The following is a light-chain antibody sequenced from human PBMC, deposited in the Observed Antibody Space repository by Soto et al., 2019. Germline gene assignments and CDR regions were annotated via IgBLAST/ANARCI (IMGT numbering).Light chain of an antibody. CDR2: EGS. V-gene: IGLV2-23*01. CDR1: SSDVGSYNL. CDR3: CSYAGSTV. Sequence: QSALTQPASVSGSPGQSITISCTGTSSDVGSYNLVSWYQHHPGKAPKLMIYEGSKRPSGVSKRFSGSKSGNTASLTISGLQAEDEADYYCCSYAGSTVFGGGTKLTVL. J-gene: IGLJ2*01.